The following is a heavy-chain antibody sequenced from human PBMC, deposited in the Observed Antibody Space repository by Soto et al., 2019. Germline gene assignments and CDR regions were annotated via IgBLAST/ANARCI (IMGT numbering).Heavy chain of an antibody. J-gene: IGHJ4*02. V-gene: IGHV3-23*01. CDR2: LIGSGYSI. Sequence: EVQLLESGGASVQPGGSVRLYCVVSGFAFSRYGMSWVGQAPGKGLEWVAHLIGSGYSINYAESVKGRFTISRDNSKGTLYLHINSLTVEDTALYYCSKYGPGSDYWGQGTLVTVSS. CDR1: GFAFSRYG. CDR3: SKYGPGSDY. D-gene: IGHD1-1*01.